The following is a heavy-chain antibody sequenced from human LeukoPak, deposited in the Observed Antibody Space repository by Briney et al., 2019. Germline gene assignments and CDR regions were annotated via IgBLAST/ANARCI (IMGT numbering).Heavy chain of an antibody. D-gene: IGHD3-9*01. V-gene: IGHV5-51*01. CDR1: GYSFTSYW. CDR3: ARQRADGRYDILTGYFGRRSPTPDDAFDI. J-gene: IGHJ3*02. CDR2: IYPGDSDT. Sequence: GESLKISCKGSGYSFTSYWIGWVRQMPGKGLEWMGIIYPGDSDTRYSPSFQGQVTISADKSISTAYLQWSSLKASDTAMYYCARQRADGRYDILTGYFGRRSPTPDDAFDIWGQGTMVTVSS.